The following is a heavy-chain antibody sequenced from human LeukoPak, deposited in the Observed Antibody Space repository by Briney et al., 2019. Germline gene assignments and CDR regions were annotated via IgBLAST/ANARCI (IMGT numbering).Heavy chain of an antibody. CDR3: AELGITMIGGV. Sequence: GGSLRLSCAASGFSFTNFWMSWVRQAPGKGLEWVANIKQDGSEKYYVDSVKGRFTISRDNAKNSLYLQMNSLRAEDTAVYYCAELGITMIGGVWGKGTTVTISS. CDR1: GFSFTNFW. J-gene: IGHJ6*04. CDR2: IKQDGSEK. V-gene: IGHV3-7*01. D-gene: IGHD3-10*02.